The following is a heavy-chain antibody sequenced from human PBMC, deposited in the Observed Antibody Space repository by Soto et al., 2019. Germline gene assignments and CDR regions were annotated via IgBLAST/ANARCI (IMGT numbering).Heavy chain of an antibody. Sequence: EVQLVESGGELVQPGGSLRLSCAASGFTFSNYWMSWVRQAPGKGLEWVANIKRDGTEAYYVDSVKGRFTISRDNAKSSFYLQMSSLRAEDTAVYYCGRGGRPDYWGQGTLVTVSS. V-gene: IGHV3-7*01. CDR1: GFTFSNYW. J-gene: IGHJ4*02. CDR3: GRGGRPDY. CDR2: IKRDGTEA.